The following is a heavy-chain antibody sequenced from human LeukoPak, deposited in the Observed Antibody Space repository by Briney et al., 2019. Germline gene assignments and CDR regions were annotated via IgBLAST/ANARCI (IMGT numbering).Heavy chain of an antibody. V-gene: IGHV1-18*01. CDR1: GYTFTSYG. CDR2: ISAYNGNT. D-gene: IGHD6-19*01. J-gene: IGHJ4*02. Sequence: ASVKVSCKASGYTFTSYGISWVRQAPGQGLEWMGWISAYNGNTNYAQKLQGRVTMTTDTSTSTAYMELRSLRSDDTAVYYCARSVKGSGYSSGPAPGYWGQGTLVTVSS. CDR3: ARSVKGSGYSSGPAPGY.